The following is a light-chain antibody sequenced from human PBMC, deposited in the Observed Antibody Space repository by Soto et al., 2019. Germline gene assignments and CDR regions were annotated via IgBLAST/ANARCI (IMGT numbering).Light chain of an antibody. CDR3: CSYAGSSTPVV. J-gene: IGLJ2*01. CDR1: SSDVGSYNL. CDR2: EVS. V-gene: IGLV2-23*02. Sequence: QSALTQPASESGSPGQSITIYCTGTSSDVGSYNLVSWYQQHPGKAPKLMIYEVSKRPSGVSNRFSGSKSANTASLTISGLQAEDEADYYCCSYAGSSTPVVFGGGTKVTVL.